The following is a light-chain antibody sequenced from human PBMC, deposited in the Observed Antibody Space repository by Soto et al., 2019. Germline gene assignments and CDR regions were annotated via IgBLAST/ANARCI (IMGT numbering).Light chain of an antibody. V-gene: IGKV3D-20*02. Sequence: EIVLTQSPGTLSLSPGERATLSCGSIQSISSSFLAWYQQKPGQAPRLLIYDASNRATGIPARFSGSGSGTDFTLTISSLEPEDFAVYYCQQRSNWPGITFGQGTRLEI. CDR2: DAS. CDR1: QSISSSF. J-gene: IGKJ5*01. CDR3: QQRSNWPGIT.